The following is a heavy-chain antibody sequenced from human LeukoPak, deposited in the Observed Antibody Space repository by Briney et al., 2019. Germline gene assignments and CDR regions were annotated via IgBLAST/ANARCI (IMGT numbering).Heavy chain of an antibody. Sequence: GGSLRLSCAASGLTVSSNYMSWVRQAPGKGLEWVSVIYSGGSTYYADSVKGRFTISRDNSKNTLYLQMNSLRAEDTAVYYCARESSYSSGWYYFDYWGQGTLVTVPS. D-gene: IGHD6-19*01. CDR2: IYSGGST. J-gene: IGHJ4*02. CDR1: GLTVSSNY. CDR3: ARESSYSSGWYYFDY. V-gene: IGHV3-66*02.